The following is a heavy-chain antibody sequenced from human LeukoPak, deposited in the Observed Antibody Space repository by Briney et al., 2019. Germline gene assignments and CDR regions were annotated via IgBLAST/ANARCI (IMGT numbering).Heavy chain of an antibody. Sequence: ASVKVSCKASGYTFTGYYIHWVRQAPGQGLECMGWINPHGGDTNYAQMFQGRVTLTRDTSISTAYMELSRLRSDDTAVYYCARVRRDGYNWALDYWGQGTLVTVSS. CDR1: GYTFTGYY. CDR2: INPHGGDT. J-gene: IGHJ4*02. D-gene: IGHD5-24*01. V-gene: IGHV1-2*02. CDR3: ARVRRDGYNWALDY.